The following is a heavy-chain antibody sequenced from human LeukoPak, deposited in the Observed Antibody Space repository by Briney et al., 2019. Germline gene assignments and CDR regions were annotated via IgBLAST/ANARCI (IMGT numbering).Heavy chain of an antibody. J-gene: IGHJ5*02. CDR3: ARLYGSGSYFWFDP. V-gene: IGHV4-30-2*01. CDR1: GGSISSGGYS. CDR2: IYDSGST. D-gene: IGHD3-10*01. Sequence: SETLSLTCAVSGGSISSGGYSWRWIRQPPGKGLERIGYIYDSGSTYYNPSLKSRVTISVDRSKNQFSLKLSSVTAADTAVYYCARLYGSGSYFWFDPWGQGTLVTVSS.